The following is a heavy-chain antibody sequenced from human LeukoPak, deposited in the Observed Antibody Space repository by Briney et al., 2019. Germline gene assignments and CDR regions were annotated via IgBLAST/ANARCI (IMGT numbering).Heavy chain of an antibody. V-gene: IGHV3-11*01. Sequence: AGGSLRLSCAASGFTFSDYYMSWIRQVPGKGLEWVSYISSSSSTIYYADSVKGRFTISRDNAKNLLYLQMNSLRAEDTAVYYCARRGSSWYWFDPWGQGTLVTVSS. CDR1: GFTFSDYY. J-gene: IGHJ5*02. CDR3: ARRGSSWYWFDP. CDR2: ISSSSSTI. D-gene: IGHD6-13*01.